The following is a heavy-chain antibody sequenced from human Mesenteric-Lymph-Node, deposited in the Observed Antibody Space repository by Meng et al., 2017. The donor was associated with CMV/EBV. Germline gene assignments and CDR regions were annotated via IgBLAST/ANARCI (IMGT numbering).Heavy chain of an antibody. CDR3: ATTAAGSFDY. CDR2: ISSTGKTI. V-gene: IGHV3-11*04. J-gene: IGHJ4*02. D-gene: IGHD6-13*01. Sequence: LSCAASGFTFSDYYMTWIRQPPGKGLEWVSYISSTGKTIYYADSVKGRFTLSRDNAKNSLYLQMNSLRAEDTAVYYCATTAAGSFDYWGQGTLVTVSS. CDR1: GFTFSDYY.